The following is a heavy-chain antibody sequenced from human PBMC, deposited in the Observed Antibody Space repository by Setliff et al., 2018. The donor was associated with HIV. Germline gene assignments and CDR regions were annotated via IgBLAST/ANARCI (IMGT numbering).Heavy chain of an antibody. CDR2: ISSTGTYI. J-gene: IGHJ3*01. V-gene: IGHV3-21*06. CDR3: AREDVTTSGLDL. CDR1: GFNFSSHT. D-gene: IGHD4-17*01. Sequence: PGGSLRLSCAASGFNFSSHTMNWIRQAPGKGLEWVSSISSTGTYIYYADSVKGRFTISRDNAKSTLYLQMNSLRVEDTAVYYCAREDVTTSGLDLWGRGTMVTVSS.